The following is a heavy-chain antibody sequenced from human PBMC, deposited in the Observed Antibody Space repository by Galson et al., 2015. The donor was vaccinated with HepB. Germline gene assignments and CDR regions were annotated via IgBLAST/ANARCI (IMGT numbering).Heavy chain of an antibody. CDR3: ARERPSWGGYDDPDY. V-gene: IGHV3-30*04. Sequence: SLRLSCAASGFTFSSYAMHWVRQAPGKGLEWVAVISYDGSNKYYADSVKGRFTISRDNSKNTLYLQMNRLRAEDTAVYYCARERPSWGGYDDPDYWGQGTLVTVSS. J-gene: IGHJ4*02. CDR2: ISYDGSNK. CDR1: GFTFSSYA. D-gene: IGHD5-12*01.